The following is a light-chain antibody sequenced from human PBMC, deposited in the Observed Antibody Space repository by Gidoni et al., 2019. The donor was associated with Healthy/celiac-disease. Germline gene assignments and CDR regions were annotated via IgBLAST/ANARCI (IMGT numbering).Light chain of an antibody. CDR2: EAS. V-gene: IGKV3-11*01. J-gene: IGKJ4*01. CDR1: QSVSSY. CDR3: QQRSNWLT. Sequence: EIVLTHSPATLSLSPGERATVACRASQSVSSYLACYQQKPGQAPRLLIYEASNRATGIPARFSGSGSGTDFTLTISSLEPEDFAVYYCQQRSNWLTFGGXTKVEIK.